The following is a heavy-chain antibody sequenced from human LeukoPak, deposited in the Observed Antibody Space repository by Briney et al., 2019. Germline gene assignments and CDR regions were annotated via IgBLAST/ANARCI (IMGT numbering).Heavy chain of an antibody. V-gene: IGHV3-33*06. J-gene: IGHJ4*02. Sequence: PGGSLILSCAASGFTFSHYGMHWVRQAPGKGLEWEAVICSDGSNQFYARSVKGRFTISRDDSQNTVFLQMSSLRAEDTAIYYCAKDAQRGFDYSNSLQYWGQGTLVTASS. CDR3: AKDAQRGFDYSNSLQY. CDR2: ICSDGSNQ. D-gene: IGHD4-11*01. CDR1: GFTFSHYG.